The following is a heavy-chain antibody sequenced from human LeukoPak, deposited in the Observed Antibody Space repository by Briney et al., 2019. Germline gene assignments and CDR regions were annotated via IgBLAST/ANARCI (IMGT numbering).Heavy chain of an antibody. V-gene: IGHV4-59*01. Sequence: PPETLSLTCTVYGGSISSDYWSWIRQPPGKGLDWIGYIYYSGGTNYNPSLKSRVTISVDTSKKQFSLKLSSVTAADTAVYYCARVGTVLDGGYWGQGILVTVSS. CDR1: GGSISSDY. CDR2: IYYSGGT. D-gene: IGHD1-7*01. CDR3: ARVGTVLDGGY. J-gene: IGHJ4*02.